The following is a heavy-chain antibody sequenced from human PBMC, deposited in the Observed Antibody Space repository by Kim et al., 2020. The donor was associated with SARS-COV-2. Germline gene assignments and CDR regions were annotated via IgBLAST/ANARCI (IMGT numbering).Heavy chain of an antibody. CDR2: IYTSGST. CDR1: GGSISSYY. Sequence: SETLSLNCTVSGGSISSYYWSWIRQPAGKGLEWIGRIYTSGSTNYNPSLKSRVTMSVDTSKNQFSLKLSSVTAADTAVYYCAGGRDYYGSGSYQVYYYYYGMDVWGQGTTVTVSS. CDR3: AGGRDYYGSGSYQVYYYYYGMDV. D-gene: IGHD3-10*01. V-gene: IGHV4-4*07. J-gene: IGHJ6*02.